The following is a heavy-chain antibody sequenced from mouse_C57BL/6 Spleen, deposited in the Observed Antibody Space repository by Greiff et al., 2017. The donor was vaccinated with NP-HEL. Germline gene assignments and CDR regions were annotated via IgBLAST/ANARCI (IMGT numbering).Heavy chain of an antibody. CDR2: INPSTGGT. CDR3: AGGDSSGPAAWFAY. Sequence: EVKLVESGPELVKPGASVKISCTASGYSFTGYYMNWVKQSPEKSLEWIGEINPSTGGTTYNQKFKAKATLTVDKSSSTAYMQLKSLTSEDSAVYYCAGGDSSGPAAWFAYWGQGTLVTVSA. D-gene: IGHD3-2*02. V-gene: IGHV1-42*01. CDR1: GYSFTGYY. J-gene: IGHJ3*01.